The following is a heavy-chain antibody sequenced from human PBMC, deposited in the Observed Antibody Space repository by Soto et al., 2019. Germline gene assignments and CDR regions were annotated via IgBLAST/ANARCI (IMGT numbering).Heavy chain of an antibody. CDR3: ARGVGATEDFDY. J-gene: IGHJ4*02. V-gene: IGHV1-46*01. CDR1: GYTFTSYY. D-gene: IGHD1-26*01. Sequence: QVQLVQSGAEVKKPGASVKVSCKASGYTFTSYYMHWVRQAPGQGLEWMGIINPSGGSTSYAQRFQGRVTMTRDTSTSTVYMELSSMRSEDAAVYYCARGVGATEDFDYWGQGTLVTVSS. CDR2: INPSGGST.